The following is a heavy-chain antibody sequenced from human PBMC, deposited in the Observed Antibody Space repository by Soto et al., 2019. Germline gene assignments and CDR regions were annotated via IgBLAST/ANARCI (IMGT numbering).Heavy chain of an antibody. CDR2: INSDGSST. CDR1: GVTFSSYW. V-gene: IGHV3-74*01. CDR3: ARVGLDTAMVNYYYYGMDV. D-gene: IGHD5-18*01. J-gene: IGHJ6*02. Sequence: SLGLSCADSGVTFSSYWMHWVRQAPGKGLVWVSRINSDGSSTSYADSVKGRFTISRDNAKNTLYLQMNSLRAEDTAVYYCARVGLDTAMVNYYYYGMDVWGQGTTVTVSS.